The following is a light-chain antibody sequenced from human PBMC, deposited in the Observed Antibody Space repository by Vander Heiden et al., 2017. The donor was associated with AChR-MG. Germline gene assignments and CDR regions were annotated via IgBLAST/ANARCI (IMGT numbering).Light chain of an antibody. Sequence: QSALTQPASVSGSPGQSITISCTGTSSDVGAYNYVSWYQQHPGKAPKLLISDVTDRPSGVSNRFSGSKSGNTASLTISGLQAEDDADYYCSSYTKTTTVVFGGGTQLTVL. V-gene: IGLV2-14*03. CDR1: SSDVGAYNY. CDR3: SSYTKTTTVV. CDR2: DVT. J-gene: IGLJ2*01.